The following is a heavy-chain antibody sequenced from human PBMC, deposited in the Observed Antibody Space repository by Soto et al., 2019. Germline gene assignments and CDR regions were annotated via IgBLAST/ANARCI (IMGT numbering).Heavy chain of an antibody. V-gene: IGHV4-39*01. Sequence: SETLSLTCTVSSGSVSSDDYYWGWIRQPPGKGLEWIGSIYYSGSTYYNPSLKSRVTISVDTSKNQFSLKLSSVTAADTAVYYCARTDDFWSGYPNWFDPWGQGTLVTVSS. CDR1: SGSVSSDDYY. J-gene: IGHJ5*02. D-gene: IGHD3-3*01. CDR2: IYYSGST. CDR3: ARTDDFWSGYPNWFDP.